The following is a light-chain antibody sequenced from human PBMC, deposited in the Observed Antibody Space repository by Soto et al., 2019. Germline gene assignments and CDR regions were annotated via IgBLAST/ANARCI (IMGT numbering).Light chain of an antibody. Sequence: QSVLTQPPSVSGAPGQRVTIPCTGSSSNIGAGYDVHWYQQLPGTAPKLLIYGNSNRPSGVPDRFSGSKSGTSASLAITGLQAEDEADYYCQSYDSSLSGYVVIGGWTKLTVL. CDR3: QSYDSSLSGYVV. CDR2: GNS. V-gene: IGLV1-40*01. J-gene: IGLJ2*01. CDR1: SSNIGAGYD.